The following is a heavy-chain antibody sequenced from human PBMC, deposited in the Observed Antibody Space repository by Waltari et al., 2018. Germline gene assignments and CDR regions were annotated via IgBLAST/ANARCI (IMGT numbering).Heavy chain of an antibody. J-gene: IGHJ5*02. CDR2: IKQDGSEK. CDR3: ARERAAAGTPGWFDP. CDR1: GFTFSSYW. V-gene: IGHV3-7*01. D-gene: IGHD6-13*01. Sequence: EVQLVESGGGLVQPGWSLRLSCAASGFTFSSYWTIWDRQASGKGLEWVANIKQDGSEKYYVDSVKGRFTISRDNAKNSLYLQMNSLRAEDTAVYYCARERAAAGTPGWFDPWGQGTLVTVSS.